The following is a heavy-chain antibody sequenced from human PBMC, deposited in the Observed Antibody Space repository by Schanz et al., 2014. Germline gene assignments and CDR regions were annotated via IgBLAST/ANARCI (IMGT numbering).Heavy chain of an antibody. CDR3: ARGSSASLSRVWFDL. Sequence: GQLVESGGGVVQPGRSLRLSCAASGFIFDDYGMSWVRQVPGKGLEWVSGINWNGGDTSYADSVKGRFIISRDNAKNSLYLEMNSLRAGDTAFYHCARGSSASLSRVWFDLWGQGTLVTVSS. CDR1: GFIFDDYG. CDR2: INWNGGDT. V-gene: IGHV3-20*01. J-gene: IGHJ5*02. D-gene: IGHD6-6*01.